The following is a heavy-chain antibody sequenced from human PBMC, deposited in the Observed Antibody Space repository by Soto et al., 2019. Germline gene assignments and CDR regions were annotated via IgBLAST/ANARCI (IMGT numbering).Heavy chain of an antibody. J-gene: IGHJ4*02. CDR1: GYTFTSYG. Sequence: ASVKVSCKASGYTFTSYGINWVRQAPGRGLEWMGWINPGNGNTKYSQQFQGRVIIDRDTSASTAYMELSSLRSEDTAVYYCARGGYFDSSNYLAYWGLGTLVTAPQ. CDR2: INPGNGNT. CDR3: ARGGYFDSSNYLAY. D-gene: IGHD3-22*01. V-gene: IGHV1-3*01.